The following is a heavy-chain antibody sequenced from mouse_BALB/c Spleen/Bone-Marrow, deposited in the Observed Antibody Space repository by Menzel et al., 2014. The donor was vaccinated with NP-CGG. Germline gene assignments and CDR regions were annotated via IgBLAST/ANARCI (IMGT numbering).Heavy chain of an antibody. CDR3: VCGNYYLAY. Sequence: QVQLQQSGAKLANPGASVKMSCKASGYTFTRYWMHWVKQRPGQGLEWIGYINPSTGYTEYNQKFKDKATLTADKSSSTAYMQLSSLTSEDSAVYYCVCGNYYLAYWGQGTLVTVSA. V-gene: IGHV1-7*01. CDR2: INPSTGYT. D-gene: IGHD2-1*01. CDR1: GYTFTRYW. J-gene: IGHJ3*01.